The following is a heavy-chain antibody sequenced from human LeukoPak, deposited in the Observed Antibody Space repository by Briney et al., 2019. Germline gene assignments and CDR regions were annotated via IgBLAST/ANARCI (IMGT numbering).Heavy chain of an antibody. CDR1: GGSISSSSYY. J-gene: IGHJ6*03. D-gene: IGHD3-3*01. CDR2: IYYSGST. Sequence: SETLSLTCTVSGGSISSSSYYWGWIRQPPGKGLEWIGSIYYSGSTYYNPSLKSRVTISVDTSKNQFSLKLSSVTAADTAVYYCARRIDFWSGYYHYYYMDVWGKGTTVTVSS. V-gene: IGHV4-39*01. CDR3: ARRIDFWSGYYHYYYMDV.